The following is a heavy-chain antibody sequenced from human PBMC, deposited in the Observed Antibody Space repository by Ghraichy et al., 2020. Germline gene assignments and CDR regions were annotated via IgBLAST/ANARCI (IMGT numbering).Heavy chain of an antibody. J-gene: IGHJ4*02. D-gene: IGHD3-16*01. CDR1: GFTFSSYE. Sequence: GGSLRLSCAASGFTFSSYEMNWVRQAPGKGLEWVSYVSTSGFTKYYADSVKGRFTISRDNAKNSLYLQMNSLRADDTAVYYCARDHAYDSVWGSHPGFDYWGLGTLVTVSS. CDR2: VSTSGFTK. CDR3: ARDHAYDSVWGSHPGFDY. V-gene: IGHV3-48*03.